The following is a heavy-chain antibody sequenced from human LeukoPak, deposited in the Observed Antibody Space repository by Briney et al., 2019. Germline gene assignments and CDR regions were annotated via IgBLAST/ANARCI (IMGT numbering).Heavy chain of an antibody. CDR2: ISSSSSYI. Sequence: GGSLRLSCAASGFTFSSYSMNWVRQAPGKGLEWVSSISSSSSYIYYADSVKGRFTISRDNAKNSLYLQMNSLRAEDTAVYYCARGVGYCSSTSCFTYPFYYPYGMDVWGQETTVTVSS. CDR3: ARGVGYCSSTSCFTYPFYYPYGMDV. D-gene: IGHD2-2*02. V-gene: IGHV3-21*01. CDR1: GFTFSSYS. J-gene: IGHJ6*02.